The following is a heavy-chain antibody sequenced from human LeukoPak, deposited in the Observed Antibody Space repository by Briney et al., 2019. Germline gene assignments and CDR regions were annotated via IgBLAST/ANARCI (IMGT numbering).Heavy chain of an antibody. Sequence: GGCLRLSRAASGFTLSIFTINWVRQAPGRGLEWVSGISGSDSSTYYADSVKGRFTISRDNYKNTMYLQMNSLRAEDTAVYYCAKCIAVADDTFDRWGQGRMVSVCS. CDR1: GFTLSIFT. D-gene: IGHD6-19*01. CDR3: AKCIAVADDTFDR. V-gene: IGHV3-23*01. J-gene: IGHJ3*02. CDR2: ISGSDSST.